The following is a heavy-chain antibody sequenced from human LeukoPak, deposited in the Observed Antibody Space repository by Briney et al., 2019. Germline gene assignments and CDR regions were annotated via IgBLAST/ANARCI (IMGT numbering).Heavy chain of an antibody. CDR1: GGSMSNYY. CDR2: IYYSGST. Sequence: PSETLSLSCSGSGGSMSNYYWSWIRQPPGKGLEWIGYIYYSGSTNYNPSLKSRVTISVDTSKNQFSLILSSVTAADTAVYYCARDLRGTSCYDYWGPGTLVTVSS. CDR3: ARDLRGTSCYDY. J-gene: IGHJ4*02. V-gene: IGHV4-59*01. D-gene: IGHD2-2*01.